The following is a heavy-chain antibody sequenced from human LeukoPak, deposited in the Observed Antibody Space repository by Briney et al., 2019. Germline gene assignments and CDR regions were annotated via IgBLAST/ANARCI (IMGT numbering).Heavy chain of an antibody. J-gene: IGHJ6*03. CDR2: IIPIFGTA. CDR3: ARVPYYGSGSYQYYYYYYMDV. Sequence: SVKVSCKASGGTFSSYAISWVRQAPGQGLEWMGGIIPIFGTANYAQKFQGRVTITADKSTSTAYMELSSLRSEDTAVYYCARVPYYGSGSYQYYYYYYMDVWGKGTTVTISS. D-gene: IGHD3-10*01. CDR1: GGTFSSYA. V-gene: IGHV1-69*06.